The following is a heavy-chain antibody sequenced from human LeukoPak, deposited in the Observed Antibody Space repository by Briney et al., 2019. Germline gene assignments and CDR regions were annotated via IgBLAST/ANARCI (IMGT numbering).Heavy chain of an antibody. J-gene: IGHJ3*02. CDR3: TRDLWCGADCYGTFDI. V-gene: IGHV3-33*01. CDR2: TWYDESNK. CDR1: GFIFSNYG. D-gene: IGHD2-21*02. Sequence: GGSLRLSCAASGFIFSNYGMHWVRQAPGKGLEWVALTWYDESNKYYADSVKGRFTISRDNSKNTLYLQMNSLRAEDTAVYYCTRDLWCGADCYGTFDIWGQGTMVSVSS.